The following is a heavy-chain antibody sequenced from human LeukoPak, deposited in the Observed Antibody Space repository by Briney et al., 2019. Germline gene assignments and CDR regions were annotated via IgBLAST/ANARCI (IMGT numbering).Heavy chain of an antibody. J-gene: IGHJ5*02. Sequence: PGGSLRLSCAASGFTFSDYYMSWIRQAPGRGLEWVSYISSSGSTIYYADSVKGRFTISRDNAKNSLYLQMNSLRAEDTAVYYCARDEGSYGYNWFDPWGQGTLVTVSS. D-gene: IGHD5-18*01. CDR1: GFTFSDYY. V-gene: IGHV3-11*04. CDR3: ARDEGSYGYNWFDP. CDR2: ISSSGSTI.